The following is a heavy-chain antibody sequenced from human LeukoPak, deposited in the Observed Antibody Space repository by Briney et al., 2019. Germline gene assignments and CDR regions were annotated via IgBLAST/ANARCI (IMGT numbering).Heavy chain of an antibody. Sequence: GGSLRLSCAASGFTVSSNYMSWVRQAPGKGLEWVSVIYSGGSTYYADSVKGRFTISRDNSKNTLYLQVNSLRAEDTAVYYCARAVAGIRHYWGQGTLVTVSS. CDR1: GFTVSSNY. CDR3: ARAVAGIRHY. V-gene: IGHV3-53*01. CDR2: IYSGGST. D-gene: IGHD6-19*01. J-gene: IGHJ4*02.